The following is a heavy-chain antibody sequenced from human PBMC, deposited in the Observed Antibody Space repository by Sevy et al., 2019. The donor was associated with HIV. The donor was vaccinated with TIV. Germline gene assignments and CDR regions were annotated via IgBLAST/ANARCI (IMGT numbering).Heavy chain of an antibody. V-gene: IGHV3-48*01. CDR3: AREGGYTDQGMDV. Sequence: HGGSLRLSCAASGFTFNIFSINWVRQAPGKGLEWVSYISSSTIYYADSVKGRFTISRDNAKNSLSLQMNSLRAEDTAVYYCAREGGYTDQGMDVWGQGTTVTVSS. J-gene: IGHJ6*02. CDR2: ISSSTI. D-gene: IGHD5-12*01. CDR1: GFTFNIFS.